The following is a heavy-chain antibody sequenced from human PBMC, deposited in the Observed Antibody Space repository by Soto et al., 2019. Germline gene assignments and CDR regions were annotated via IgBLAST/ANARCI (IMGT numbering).Heavy chain of an antibody. Sequence: GVSLRLSCAASGFNFRNYDMHWVRHVPGKGLEWVSAIGTIGDTYYRDSVKGRFTISREDAKYSLYLQMNSLTAGDTAVYYCAREIREAVGRGHHYYGIDVWGQGTTVTAP. CDR2: IGTIGDT. V-gene: IGHV3-13*04. J-gene: IGHJ6*02. CDR1: GFNFRNYD. D-gene: IGHD6-13*01. CDR3: AREIREAVGRGHHYYGIDV.